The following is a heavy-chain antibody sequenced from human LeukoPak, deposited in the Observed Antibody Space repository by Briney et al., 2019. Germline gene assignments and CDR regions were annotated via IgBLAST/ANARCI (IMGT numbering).Heavy chain of an antibody. CDR3: ARVGVSGGGWFDP. V-gene: IGHV1-69*04. D-gene: IGHD5/OR15-5a*01. CDR2: INPMLSIP. Sequence: SVKVSCKASGGTLSSFVISWVRQAPGQGLEWMGRINPMLSIPNYAQKFQGRVTITADQSTITVYMELTSLRSEDTAVYYCARVGVSGGGWFDPWGQGTPVTVSS. J-gene: IGHJ5*02. CDR1: GGTLSSFV.